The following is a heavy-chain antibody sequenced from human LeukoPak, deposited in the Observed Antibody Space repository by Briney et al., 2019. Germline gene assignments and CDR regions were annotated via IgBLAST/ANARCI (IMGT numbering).Heavy chain of an antibody. CDR1: GGSFSGYY. J-gene: IGHJ4*02. V-gene: IGHV4-34*01. CDR3: ASERTGYSYG. D-gene: IGHD5-18*01. Sequence: SETLSLTCAVYGGSFSGYYWSWIRQPPGKGLEWIGEINHSGSTNYNPSLKSRVTISVDTPKNQFSLKLSSVTAADTAVYYCASERTGYSYGWGQGTLVTVSS. CDR2: INHSGST.